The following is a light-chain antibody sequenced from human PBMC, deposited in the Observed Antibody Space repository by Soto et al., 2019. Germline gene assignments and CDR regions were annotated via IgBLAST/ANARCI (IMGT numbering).Light chain of an antibody. Sequence: DIHMTQSPSSLSASEEHRFSSTCRTSQPISDYLNWYQQKPGKAPSLVIYTASSLQTGVPSRFSGSGSGTHFTLTISSLQPEDVATYYCQQSYNTPRTFGQGTKVDIK. CDR3: QQSYNTPRT. CDR1: QPISDY. V-gene: IGKV1-39*01. J-gene: IGKJ1*01. CDR2: TAS.